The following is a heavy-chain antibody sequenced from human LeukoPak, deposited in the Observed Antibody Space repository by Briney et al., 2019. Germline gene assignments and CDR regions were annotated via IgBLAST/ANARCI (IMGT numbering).Heavy chain of an antibody. Sequence: SETLSLTCTVSGGSISSYYWSWIRQPPGKGLEWIGYIYYSGSTNYNPSLKSRVTISVDTSKNQFSLKLSSVTAADTAVYYCATPGGPQDAFDIWRQGTMDTVS. J-gene: IGHJ3*02. CDR2: IYYSGST. CDR3: ATPGGPQDAFDI. V-gene: IGHV4-59*08. D-gene: IGHD3-16*01. CDR1: GGSISSYY.